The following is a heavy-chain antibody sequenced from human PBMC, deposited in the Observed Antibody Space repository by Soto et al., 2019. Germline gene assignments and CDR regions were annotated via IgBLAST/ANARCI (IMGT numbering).Heavy chain of an antibody. V-gene: IGHV1-69*13. CDR3: ARGGSRSHNGFDP. CDR1: GGTFSSHA. D-gene: IGHD3-16*01. CDR2: IIPIFGTA. J-gene: IGHJ5*01. Sequence: SVKVSCKASGGTFSSHAISWVRQAPGQGLEWMGGIIPIFGTANYAQKFQGRVTITADESTSTAYMELSSLRSEDTAVYYCARGGSRSHNGFDPWGQGTTVTVSS.